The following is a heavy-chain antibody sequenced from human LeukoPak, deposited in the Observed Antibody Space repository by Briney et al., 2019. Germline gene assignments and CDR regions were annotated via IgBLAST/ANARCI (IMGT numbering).Heavy chain of an antibody. Sequence: PGGSLRLSCAASGLTFTNYEMYWVRQAPGKGLEWTSYISNSGSTIKYADSVRGRFTTSRDNAKKSLYLQMNSLRAEDTGVYYCGAARQYVGAFDIWGQGTLVTVSS. J-gene: IGHJ3*02. CDR1: GLTFTNYE. CDR2: ISNSGSTI. CDR3: GAARQYVGAFDI. V-gene: IGHV3-48*03. D-gene: IGHD3-16*01.